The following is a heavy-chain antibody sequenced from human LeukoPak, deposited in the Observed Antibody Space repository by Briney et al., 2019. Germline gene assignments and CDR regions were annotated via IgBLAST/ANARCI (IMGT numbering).Heavy chain of an antibody. V-gene: IGHV3-30*02. Sequence: GGSLRLSCAASGFTFSSYGMHWVRQAPGKGLEWVAFIRYDGSNKYYADSVKGRFTISRDNSKNTLYLQMNSLRAEDTAVYYCAKGVYYYGSPPGAFDPWGQGTLVTVSS. CDR1: GFTFSSYG. CDR3: AKGVYYYGSPPGAFDP. J-gene: IGHJ5*02. D-gene: IGHD3-10*01. CDR2: IRYDGSNK.